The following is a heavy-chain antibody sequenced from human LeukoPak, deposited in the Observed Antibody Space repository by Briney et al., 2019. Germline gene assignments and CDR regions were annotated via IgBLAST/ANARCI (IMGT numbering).Heavy chain of an antibody. CDR2: INHSGST. J-gene: IGHJ4*02. D-gene: IGHD3-9*01. CDR3: AETSTYYDILTGYHFDY. V-gene: IGHV4-34*01. Sequence: PSETLSLTCAVYGGSFSGYYWSWIRQPPGKGLEWIGEINHSGSTNYNPSLKSRVTISVDTSKNQFSLKLSSVTAADTAVYYCAETSTYYDILTGYHFDYWGQGTLVTVSS. CDR1: GGSFSGYY.